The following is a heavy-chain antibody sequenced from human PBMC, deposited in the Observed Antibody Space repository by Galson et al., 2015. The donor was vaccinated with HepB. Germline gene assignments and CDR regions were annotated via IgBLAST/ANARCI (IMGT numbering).Heavy chain of an antibody. CDR3: AKEHHPGGVVVTAPRSRYYFDY. Sequence: SLRLSCAASGFTFSSYAMSWVRQAPGKGLEWVSAISGSGGSTYYADSVKGRFTISRDNSKNTLYLQMNSLRAEDTAVYYCAKEHHPGGVVVTAPRSRYYFDYWGQGTLVTVSS. J-gene: IGHJ4*02. CDR1: GFTFSSYA. V-gene: IGHV3-23*01. D-gene: IGHD2-21*02. CDR2: ISGSGGST.